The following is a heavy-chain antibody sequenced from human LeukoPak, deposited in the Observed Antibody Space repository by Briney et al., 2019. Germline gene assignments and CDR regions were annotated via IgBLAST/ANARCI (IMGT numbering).Heavy chain of an antibody. J-gene: IGHJ6*03. CDR1: GYTFTGYY. CDR2: INPNSGGT. CDR3: ARDGLEVPAAIYYMDV. V-gene: IGHV1-2*02. D-gene: IGHD2-2*02. Sequence: ASVKVSCKASGYTFTGYYMHWVRHAPGQGLEWMGWINPNSGGTNYAQKFQGRGTITRDTSISTAYMEQSRLRSDDTAVYYCARDGLEVPAAIYYMDVWGKKTTVTVSS.